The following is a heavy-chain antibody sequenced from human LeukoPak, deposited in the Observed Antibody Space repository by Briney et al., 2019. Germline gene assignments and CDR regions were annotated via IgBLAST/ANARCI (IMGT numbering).Heavy chain of an antibody. Sequence: GGSLRLSCAASGFTFSDYYMSWIRQAPGKGLEWVSYISSSGSTIYYADSVKGRFTISRDNAKSSLYLQMNSLRAEDTAVYYCARDPTAYSSSWYDEYFDYWGQGTLVTVSS. J-gene: IGHJ4*02. CDR3: ARDPTAYSSSWYDEYFDY. D-gene: IGHD6-13*01. V-gene: IGHV3-11*01. CDR1: GFTFSDYY. CDR2: ISSSGSTI.